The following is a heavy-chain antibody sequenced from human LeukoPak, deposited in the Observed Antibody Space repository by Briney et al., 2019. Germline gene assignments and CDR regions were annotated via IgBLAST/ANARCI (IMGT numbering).Heavy chain of an antibody. V-gene: IGHV1-69*13. CDR1: GGTFKTSG. CDR2: VIPVFGTS. J-gene: IGHJ5*02. D-gene: IGHD2-21*01. Sequence: ASVKVSCKASGGTFKTSGVNWVRQAPGQRLEWMGCVIPVFGTSNYAEKFQDRVTITADESTTTAYMELSSLRSEDTAVYYCATSENPVAIPITWGQGTLVSASS. CDR3: ATSENPVAIPIT.